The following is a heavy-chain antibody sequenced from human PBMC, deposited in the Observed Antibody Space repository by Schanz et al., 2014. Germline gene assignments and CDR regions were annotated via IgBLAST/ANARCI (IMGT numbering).Heavy chain of an antibody. CDR1: GFIFSAYT. Sequence: EVQLVESGRGLVKPGESLRLSCAASGFIFSAYTMNWVRQAPGKGLEWVSYISSSGSTIYYADSVKGRFTISRDNSKDTLYLQMSGLTPEDTAVYYCAKVAPAATYLDSWGLGTLVTVSS. CDR2: ISSSGSTI. CDR3: AKVAPAATYLDS. D-gene: IGHD2-2*01. J-gene: IGHJ4*02. V-gene: IGHV3-48*01.